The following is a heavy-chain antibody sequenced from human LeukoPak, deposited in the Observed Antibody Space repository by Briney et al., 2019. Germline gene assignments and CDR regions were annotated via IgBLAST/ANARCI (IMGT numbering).Heavy chain of an antibody. Sequence: GASVKVSCKASGYTFTGYYMHWVRQAPGQGLEWMGWINPNSGGTNYAQKFQGRVTMTRDTSISTAYMELSRLRSDDTAVYYCASAIVAAGKNFDYWGQGTLVTVSS. D-gene: IGHD6-13*01. J-gene: IGHJ4*02. V-gene: IGHV1-2*02. CDR2: INPNSGGT. CDR1: GYTFTGYY. CDR3: ASAIVAAGKNFDY.